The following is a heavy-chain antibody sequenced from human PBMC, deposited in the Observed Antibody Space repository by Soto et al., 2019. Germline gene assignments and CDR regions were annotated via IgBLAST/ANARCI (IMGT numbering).Heavy chain of an antibody. D-gene: IGHD2-8*02. V-gene: IGHV3-48*03. CDR1: GFIFSDYE. Sequence: EAELVESGGGLVQPGGSLTLSCAASGFIFSDYEVDWVRQAPGRGPEWISYISDGGTTIYYAASEKGRFTISRDDAKKSLYLHMNNLRVDDTAIYFCVKEYCTGGTCFDAFDLWGQGTVVTVSS. CDR2: ISDGGTTI. J-gene: IGHJ3*01. CDR3: VKEYCTGGTCFDAFDL.